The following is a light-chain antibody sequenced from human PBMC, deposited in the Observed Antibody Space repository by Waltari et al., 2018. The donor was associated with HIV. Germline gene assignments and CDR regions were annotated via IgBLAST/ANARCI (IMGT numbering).Light chain of an antibody. J-gene: IGKJ2*01. Sequence: VVTQSPESLTLSVGERATLKCYSIRNLLYTYNNKNSLAWYQQKPGQRPRLLIYWASTRDSGVPDRFNGSGSGTDFTLTISSLQAEDVAFYSCQQYYSLPYTFGQGTKLEIK. CDR3: QQYYSLPYT. CDR2: WAS. CDR1: RNLLYTYNNKNS. V-gene: IGKV4-1*01.